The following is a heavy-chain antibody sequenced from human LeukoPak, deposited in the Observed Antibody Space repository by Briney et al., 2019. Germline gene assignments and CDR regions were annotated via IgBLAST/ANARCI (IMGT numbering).Heavy chain of an antibody. V-gene: IGHV1-46*01. Sequence: GASVKVSCKASGYTFTGYYMHWVRQAPGQGLEWMGIINPTTVSYAQKFQGRVTMTRDTSTSTVYMELSSLTFEDTAVYYCARGSRIVYSYGCFDYWGQGTLVIVSS. CDR3: ARGSRIVYSYGCFDY. CDR1: GYTFTGYY. J-gene: IGHJ4*02. D-gene: IGHD5-18*01. CDR2: INPTTV.